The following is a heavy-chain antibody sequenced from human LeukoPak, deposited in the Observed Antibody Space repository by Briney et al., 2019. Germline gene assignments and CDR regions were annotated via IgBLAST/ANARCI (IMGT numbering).Heavy chain of an antibody. D-gene: IGHD5-24*01. J-gene: IGHJ5*01. V-gene: IGHV4-61*01. Sequence: PSETLSLTCTVSGGSVSSASYYWSWIRQPPGKGLEYIGYIYYSGSTNYNPSLKSRVTISVDTSKSLFSLKLRSVTAADTAVYYCARDTVRGDGYNYDSWGQGTLVTVSS. CDR2: IYYSGST. CDR1: GGSVSSASYY. CDR3: ARDTVRGDGYNYDS.